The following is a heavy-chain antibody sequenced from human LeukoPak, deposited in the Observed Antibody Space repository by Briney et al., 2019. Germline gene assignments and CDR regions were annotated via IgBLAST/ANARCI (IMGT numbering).Heavy chain of an antibody. V-gene: IGHV4-34*01. CDR1: GGSFSGYY. CDR2: INHSGST. Sequence: SETLSLTCAVYGGSFSGYYWSWIRQPPGKGLGWIGEINHSGSTNYNPSLKSRVTISVDTSKNQFSLKLSSVTAADTAVYYCARGRAWSGYSPIDYWGQGTLVTVSS. D-gene: IGHD3-3*01. J-gene: IGHJ4*02. CDR3: ARGRAWSGYSPIDY.